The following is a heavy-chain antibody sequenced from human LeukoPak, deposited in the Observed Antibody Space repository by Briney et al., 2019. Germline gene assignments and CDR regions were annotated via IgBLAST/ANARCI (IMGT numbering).Heavy chain of an antibody. V-gene: IGHV5-51*01. CDR2: IYPGDSDT. J-gene: IGHJ4*02. Sequence: GEALEISFQGSGYRFTSFWIGWVRPMPGKGMGWMGIIYPGDSDTRYSPSFQGQVTISADKSISTAYLQWSSLKASDTAMYYCARRYSSSWYPDYWGQGTLVTVSS. CDR1: GYRFTSFW. CDR3: ARRYSSSWYPDY. D-gene: IGHD6-13*01.